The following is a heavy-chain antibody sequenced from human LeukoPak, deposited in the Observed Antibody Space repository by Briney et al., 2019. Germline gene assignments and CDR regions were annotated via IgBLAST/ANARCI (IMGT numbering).Heavy chain of an antibody. CDR2: FYYTGST. V-gene: IGHV4-61*01. D-gene: IGHD6-13*01. Sequence: SETLSLTCTVSGGSVSGGSYYWSWIRQPPGKGLEWIGYFYYTGSTNYNPSLKSRVTISVDTSKNQFSLRLSSVTAADTAVYYCARQGIAAAGTSSNFDYWGQGTLVTVSS. CDR1: GGSVSGGSYY. CDR3: ARQGIAAAGTSSNFDY. J-gene: IGHJ4*02.